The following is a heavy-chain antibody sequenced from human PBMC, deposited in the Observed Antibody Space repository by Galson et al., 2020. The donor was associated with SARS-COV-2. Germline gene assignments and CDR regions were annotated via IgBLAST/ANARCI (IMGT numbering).Heavy chain of an antibody. V-gene: IGHV3-33*01. CDR3: ARDGQTSSGGAFYY. Sequence: GGSLRLSCAASGFTFSSHAMHWVRQAPGKGLEWVAQIFFDGSDKYYGDSVKGRFTISRDSSKNTVYLQMNNLRADDSAVYYCARDGQTSSGGAFYYWGQGTLGTVSS. J-gene: IGHJ4*02. D-gene: IGHD3-22*01. CDR1: GFTFSSHA. CDR2: IFFDGSDK.